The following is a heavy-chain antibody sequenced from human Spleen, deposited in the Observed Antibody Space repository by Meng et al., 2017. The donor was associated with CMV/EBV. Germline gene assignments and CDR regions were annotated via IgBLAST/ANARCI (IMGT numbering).Heavy chain of an antibody. V-gene: IGHV1-69*05. D-gene: IGHD2-15*01. J-gene: IGHJ5*02. Sequence: IRWVRQAPGQGLEWMGGIIHIFGTANYAQKFQGRVTITTDESTSTAYMELSSLRSEDTAVYYCARGGGETYCSGGSCYRPYNWFDPWGQGTLVTVSS. CDR3: ARGGGETYCSGGSCYRPYNWFDP. CDR2: IIHIFGTA.